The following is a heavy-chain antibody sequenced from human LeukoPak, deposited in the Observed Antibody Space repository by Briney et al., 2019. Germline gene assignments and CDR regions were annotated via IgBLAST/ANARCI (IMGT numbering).Heavy chain of an antibody. CDR1: GFTFSSYA. V-gene: IGHV3-23*01. Sequence: GESLRLSCAASGFTFSSYAMSWVRQAPGKGLEWVSAISGSGGSTYYADSVKGRFTISRDNSKNTLYLQMNSLRAEDTAVYYCAKDPCTNGVCYPFPYYFDYWGQGTLVTVSS. D-gene: IGHD2-8*01. CDR2: ISGSGGST. J-gene: IGHJ4*02. CDR3: AKDPCTNGVCYPFPYYFDY.